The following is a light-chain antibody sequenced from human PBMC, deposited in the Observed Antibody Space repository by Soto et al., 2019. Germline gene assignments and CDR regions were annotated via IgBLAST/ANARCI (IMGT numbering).Light chain of an antibody. Sequence: EIVLMQSPVTLSLSPGERATLSCRASQSVSSNYLVWYQQKPGQALRLLVYGASSRATGIPDRFSGSGSGTDFTLTISRLEPEDFAVYFCQQYGSSPITFGQGTRLEIK. J-gene: IGKJ5*01. CDR1: QSVSSNY. CDR3: QQYGSSPIT. CDR2: GAS. V-gene: IGKV3-20*01.